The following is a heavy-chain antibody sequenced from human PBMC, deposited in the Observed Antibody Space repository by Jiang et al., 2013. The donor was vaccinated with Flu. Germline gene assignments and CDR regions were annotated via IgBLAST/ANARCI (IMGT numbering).Heavy chain of an antibody. V-gene: IGHV3-30*18. CDR2: SHMIGSNK. D-gene: IGHD4-17*01. CDR3: AKDRVMTTVTLYYYYGMDV. J-gene: IGHJ6*02. Sequence: GKGLDVVGSYSHMIGSNKYYADSVKGRFTISRDNSKNTLYLQMNSLRAEDTAVYYCAKDRVMTTVTLYYYYGMDVWGQGTTVTVSS.